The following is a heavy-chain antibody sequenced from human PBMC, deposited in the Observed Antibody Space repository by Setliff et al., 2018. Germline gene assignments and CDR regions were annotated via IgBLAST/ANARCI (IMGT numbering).Heavy chain of an antibody. CDR3: SKHPTALTTAGGDY. CDR1: GFTFSTYA. V-gene: IGHV3-23*01. D-gene: IGHD4-17*01. Sequence: PGGSLRLSCAASGFTFSTYAVSWVRQAPGKGLEWVSSISGSGSSAYHADSVKGRFTISRDNSKNTLFLQMNSLIFDDTAVYYCSKHPTALTTAGGDYWGQGTLVTVSS. J-gene: IGHJ4*02. CDR2: ISGSGSSA.